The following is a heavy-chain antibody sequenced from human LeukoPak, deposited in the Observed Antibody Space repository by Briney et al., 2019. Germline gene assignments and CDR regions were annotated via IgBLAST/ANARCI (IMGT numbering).Heavy chain of an antibody. CDR3: ARDHSPFNLFDYGDSDYGMDV. V-gene: IGHV3-11*01. J-gene: IGHJ6*02. Sequence: PGGSLRLSCAASGFTFSDYYMSWIRQAPGKGLEWVSYISSSGSTIYYADSVKGRFTISRDNAKNSLYLQMNSLRAEDTAVYYCARDHSPFNLFDYGDSDYGMDVWGPGTTVNVSS. CDR1: GFTFSDYY. CDR2: ISSSGSTI. D-gene: IGHD4-17*01.